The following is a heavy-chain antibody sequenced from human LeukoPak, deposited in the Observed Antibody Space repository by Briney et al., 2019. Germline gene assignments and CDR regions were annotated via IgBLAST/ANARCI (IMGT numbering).Heavy chain of an antibody. Sequence: GGSLRLSCAASGFTVSSNYMSWVRQAPGKGLEWVSVIYSGGSTYYADSVKGRFIISRDNSKNTLYLQMNSLRAEDTAVYYCARDPSRRGDAFDIWGQGTMVTVSS. CDR2: IYSGGST. J-gene: IGHJ3*02. CDR3: ARDPSRRGDAFDI. CDR1: GFTVSSNY. V-gene: IGHV3-66*02.